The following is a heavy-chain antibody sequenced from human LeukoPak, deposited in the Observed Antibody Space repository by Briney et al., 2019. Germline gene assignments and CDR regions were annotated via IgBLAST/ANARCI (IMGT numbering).Heavy chain of an antibody. V-gene: IGHV3-48*02. CDR1: GFTFSSFG. D-gene: IGHD7-27*01. CDR3: ARNPAWGYFDY. J-gene: IGHJ4*02. CDR2: ISHTSSAI. Sequence: TGGSLRLSCAASGFTFSSFGMNWVRKAPGRGLEWVSYISHTSSAIEYADSVKGRFTMSRDNAGNSLYLQMNSLRDEDTAVYFCARNPAWGYFDYWGQGALVTVSS.